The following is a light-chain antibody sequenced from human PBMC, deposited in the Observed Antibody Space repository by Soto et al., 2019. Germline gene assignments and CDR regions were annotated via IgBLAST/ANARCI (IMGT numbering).Light chain of an antibody. CDR1: QSVSSTY. J-gene: IGKJ4*01. CDR2: GAS. V-gene: IGKV3-20*01. CDR3: QQYSTSPPT. Sequence: EIVLTQSPGTLSLSPGERATLSYRASQSVSSTYLAWYQQKPGQAPRLLIYGASSRATGIPDRFSGSGSGTDFTLTISRLEPEDFAVYYCQQYSTSPPTFGGGTKVDIK.